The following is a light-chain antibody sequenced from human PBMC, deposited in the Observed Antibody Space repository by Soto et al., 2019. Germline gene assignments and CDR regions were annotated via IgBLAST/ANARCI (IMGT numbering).Light chain of an antibody. J-gene: IGKJ1*01. Sequence: EMVLTQSPGTLSLSARERATLSCRASQSVSSSYLAWYQQKPGQAPRLLIYGAFRRATGIPYRFSGSGSGKDFTLTISRLEPEDYAEYSCQQYGRSAGTFGQGNKVEIK. CDR2: GAF. V-gene: IGKV3-20*01. CDR1: QSVSSSY. CDR3: QQYGRSAGT.